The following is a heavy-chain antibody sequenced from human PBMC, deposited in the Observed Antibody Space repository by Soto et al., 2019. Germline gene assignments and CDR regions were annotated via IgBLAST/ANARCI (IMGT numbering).Heavy chain of an antibody. Sequence: GGSLRLSCAASGFTISSYAMSWVRQAPGKGLEWVSAISGSGGSTYYADSVKGRFTISRDNSKNTLYLQMNSLRAEDTAVYYCAKVYDSSGYHPNWFDPWGQGTLVNVSS. J-gene: IGHJ5*02. V-gene: IGHV3-23*01. CDR3: AKVYDSSGYHPNWFDP. CDR2: ISGSGGST. CDR1: GFTISSYA. D-gene: IGHD3-22*01.